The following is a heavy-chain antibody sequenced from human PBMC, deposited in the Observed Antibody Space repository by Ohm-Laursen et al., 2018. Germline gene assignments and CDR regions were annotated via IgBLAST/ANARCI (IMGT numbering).Heavy chain of an antibody. CDR2: ISGSGGST. V-gene: IGHV3-23*01. J-gene: IGHJ3*02. CDR1: GFTFSSYA. D-gene: IGHD3-9*01. CDR3: ARVRADILTGYQSGSDAFDI. Sequence: SLRLSCAASGFTFSSYAMSWVRQAPGKGLEWVSAISGSGGSTYYADSVKGRFTISRDNAKNTLYLQMNSLRAEDTAVYYCARVRADILTGYQSGSDAFDIWGQGTMVTVSS.